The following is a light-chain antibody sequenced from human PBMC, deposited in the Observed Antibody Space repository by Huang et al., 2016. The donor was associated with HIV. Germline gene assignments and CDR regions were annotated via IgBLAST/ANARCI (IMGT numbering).Light chain of an antibody. CDR2: GAS. Sequence: DIQLTQSPSSLSAAVGDRVTITCQASQDIRNYLNWYQQKPGKAPTLLIYGASNLERGVPSRFNGSGSGTDFTFTISSLQSEDIATYYCQQYDNRYTFGLGTKVEIK. J-gene: IGKJ2*01. CDR1: QDIRNY. CDR3: QQYDNRYT. V-gene: IGKV1-33*01.